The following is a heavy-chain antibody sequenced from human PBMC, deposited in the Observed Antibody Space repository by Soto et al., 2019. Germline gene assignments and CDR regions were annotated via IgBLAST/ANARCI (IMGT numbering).Heavy chain of an antibody. CDR2: IWYDGSEK. CDR1: GFTFRSHG. V-gene: IGHV3-33*01. D-gene: IGHD3-16*01. Sequence: GGSLRLSCEASGFTFRSHGIHWVRQAPGKGLEWVAVIWYDGSEKYYGDSVKGRFTISRDNSRNTAFLQMNSLRVEDTAIYYCVRWGPEKSLEYWGRGTLVTVSS. CDR3: VRWGPEKSLEY. J-gene: IGHJ4*02.